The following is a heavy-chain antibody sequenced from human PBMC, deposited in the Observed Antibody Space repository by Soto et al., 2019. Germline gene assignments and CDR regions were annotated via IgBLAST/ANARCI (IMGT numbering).Heavy chain of an antibody. J-gene: IGHJ4*02. Sequence: SETLSLTCGVYGGSLSGYYWSWIRQHPGKGLEWIGYIYYSGSTYYNPSLKSRVIISVDTSKNQFSLRLRSVTAADTAVYYCARAASFYYDNTGYYHFDYWGQGSLVTVSS. CDR3: ARAASFYYDNTGYYHFDY. CDR1: GGSLSGYY. CDR2: IYYSGST. V-gene: IGHV4-31*11. D-gene: IGHD3-22*01.